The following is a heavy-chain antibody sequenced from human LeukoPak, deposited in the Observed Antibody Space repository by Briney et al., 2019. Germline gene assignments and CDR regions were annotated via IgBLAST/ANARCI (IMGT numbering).Heavy chain of an antibody. CDR1: GTSFTSYL. Sequence: GAALDICWEGCGTSFTSYLIGWVRPMPGKGLEWMGIIYPGDSDTRYSPSFQGHVTISADKSISTAYLQWSSLKASDTAMYYCARAIEHHPYYYMDVWGKGTTVTVSS. D-gene: IGHD2-21*01. CDR3: ARAIEHHPYYYMDV. CDR2: IYPGDSDT. J-gene: IGHJ6*03. V-gene: IGHV5-51*01.